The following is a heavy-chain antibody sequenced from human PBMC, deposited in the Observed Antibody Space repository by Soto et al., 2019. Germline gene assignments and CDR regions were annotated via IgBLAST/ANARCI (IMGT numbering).Heavy chain of an antibody. D-gene: IGHD6-19*01. CDR1: GYSFTNYW. CDR3: AIQHPLDSSAWYN. Sequence: GESLKISCKASGYSFTNYWIGWVRQMPGKGLEWMGTIYPGDSDTRYSPSFQGQVTFSVDRSINTAYLHWTSLKASDTAIYYCAIQHPLDSSAWYNWGQGTLVTVSS. V-gene: IGHV5-51*01. CDR2: IYPGDSDT. J-gene: IGHJ1*01.